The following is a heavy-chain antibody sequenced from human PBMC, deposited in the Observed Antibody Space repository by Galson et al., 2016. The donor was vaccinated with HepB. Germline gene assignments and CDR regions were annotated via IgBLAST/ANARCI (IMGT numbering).Heavy chain of an antibody. CDR2: VYHSGST. J-gene: IGHJ4*02. V-gene: IGHV4-4*02. D-gene: IGHD5-18*01. CDR1: GDSISSSTW. CDR3: ARGTAVVSFDY. Sequence: ETLSLTCAVSGDSISSSTWWGWVRQPPEKGLEWIGEVYHSGSTNYNPSLKSRVTISVDTSKNQFSLKLSSVTAADTAVYYCARGTAVVSFDYWGQGTLVTVSS.